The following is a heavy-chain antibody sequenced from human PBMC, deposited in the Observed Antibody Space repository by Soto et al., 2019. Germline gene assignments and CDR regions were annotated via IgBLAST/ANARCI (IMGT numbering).Heavy chain of an antibody. D-gene: IGHD6-13*01. Sequence: QVQLVQSGAEVKKPGASVKVSCKASGYTFSTYGISWVRQAPGQGLEWMGWISGYTGNRNYAQKFQDRVTMTTDTSTSTAYMELRSLRSDDTAVYFCARGPAAVCFDPWGQGTLVTVSS. CDR1: GYTFSTYG. V-gene: IGHV1-18*01. CDR2: ISGYTGNR. J-gene: IGHJ5*02. CDR3: ARGPAAVCFDP.